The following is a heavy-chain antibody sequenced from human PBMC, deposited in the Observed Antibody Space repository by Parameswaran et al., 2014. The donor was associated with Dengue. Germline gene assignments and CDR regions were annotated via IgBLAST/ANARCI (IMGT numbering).Heavy chain of an antibody. V-gene: IGHV4-59*01. D-gene: IGHD6-13*01. CDR3: ARGGDSSSWYSYYYYYGMDV. Sequence: VRQMPGKGLEWIGYIYYSGSTNYNPSLKSRVTISVDTSKNQFSLKLSSVTAADTAVYYCARGGDSSSWYSYYYYYGMDVWGQGTTVTVSS. J-gene: IGHJ6*02. CDR2: IYYSGST.